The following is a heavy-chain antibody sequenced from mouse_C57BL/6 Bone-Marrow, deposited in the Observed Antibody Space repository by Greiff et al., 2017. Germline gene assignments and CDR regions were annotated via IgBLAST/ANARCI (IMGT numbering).Heavy chain of an antibody. CDR3: ARDGDPAYYGSSWYFDG. CDR2: FYPGSGSI. Sequence: QVHVKQSGAELVKPGASVKLSCKASGYTFTEYTIHWVKQRSGQGLEWIGWFYPGSGSIKYNEKFKDKATLTADKSSSTVYMELSRLTSEDSAVYFCARDGDPAYYGSSWYFDGWGTGTTVTVSS. D-gene: IGHD1-1*01. J-gene: IGHJ1*03. CDR1: GYTFTEYT. V-gene: IGHV1-62-2*01.